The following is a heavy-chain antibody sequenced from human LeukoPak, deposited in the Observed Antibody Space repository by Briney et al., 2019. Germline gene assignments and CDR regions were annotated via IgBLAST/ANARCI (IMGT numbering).Heavy chain of an antibody. D-gene: IGHD6-19*01. V-gene: IGHV3-30*03. CDR3: AREGYSSGRAAAFDY. Sequence: PGGSLGLSCAASGFTFSGSVMHWVRQPPGRRLEWVALMSFDGSVQYNADSVRGRFTISRDDSTSTLYLQMNSLRVEDTAVYYCAREGYSSGRAAAFDYWGQGTLVTVSS. J-gene: IGHJ4*02. CDR1: GFTFSGSV. CDR2: MSFDGSVQ.